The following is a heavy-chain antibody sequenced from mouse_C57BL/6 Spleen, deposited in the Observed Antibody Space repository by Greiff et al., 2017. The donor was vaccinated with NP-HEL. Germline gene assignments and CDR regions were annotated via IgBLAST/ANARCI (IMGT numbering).Heavy chain of an antibody. CDR1: GYTFTSYG. V-gene: IGHV1-81*01. J-gene: IGHJ3*01. Sequence: VQLQQSGAELARPGASVKLSCKASGYTFTSYGISWVKQRTGQGLEWIGEIYPRSGNTYYNEKFKGKATLTADKSPSTAYMEPRSLTSEDSAVYFCARSEIRFAYWGQGTLVTVSA. CDR3: ARSEIRFAY. CDR2: IYPRSGNT.